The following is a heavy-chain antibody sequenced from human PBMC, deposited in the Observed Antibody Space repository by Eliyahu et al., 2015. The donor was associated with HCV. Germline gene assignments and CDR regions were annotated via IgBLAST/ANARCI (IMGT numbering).Heavy chain of an antibody. CDR1: GFTFSSYS. CDR3: ARDGVLYGDYSIDVV. D-gene: IGHD4-17*01. CDR2: ISSSSSYI. V-gene: IGHV3-21*01. Sequence: EVQLVESGGGLVKPGGSLRLSCAASGFTFSSYSMNWVRQGPGKGLGWVSSISSSSSYIYYADSVKGRFTISRDNAKNSLYLQMNSLRAEDTAVYYCARDGVLYGDYSIDVVWGQGTTVTVSS. J-gene: IGHJ6*02.